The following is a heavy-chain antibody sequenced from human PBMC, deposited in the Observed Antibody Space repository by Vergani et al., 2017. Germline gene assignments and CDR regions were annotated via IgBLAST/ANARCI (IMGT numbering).Heavy chain of an antibody. CDR2: IYYSGST. Sequence: QVQLQQWGAGLLKPSQTLSLTCTVSGGSISSGDYYWSWIRQPPGKGLEWIGYIYYSGSTYYNPSLKSRVTISVDTSKNQFSLKLSSVTAADTAVYYCARGLPLGDPDAFDIWGQGTMVTVSS. CDR3: ARGLPLGDPDAFDI. D-gene: IGHD3-10*01. J-gene: IGHJ3*02. V-gene: IGHV4-30-4*01. CDR1: GGSISSGDYY.